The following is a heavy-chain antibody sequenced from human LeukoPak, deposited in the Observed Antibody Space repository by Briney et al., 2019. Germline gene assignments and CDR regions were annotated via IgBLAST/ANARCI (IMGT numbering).Heavy chain of an antibody. CDR2: INSDGSTR. Sequence: PGGSLRLSCAASGFTFSNYWMHWVRQAPGKGLVWVSRINSDGSTRKYADSVKGRFTISRANAKNTLYLQMNSLRAEDTAVYYCARRSTSGSYYDDWGQGILVTVSS. CDR1: GFTFSNYW. D-gene: IGHD3-10*01. V-gene: IGHV3-74*03. CDR3: ARRSTSGSYYDD. J-gene: IGHJ4*02.